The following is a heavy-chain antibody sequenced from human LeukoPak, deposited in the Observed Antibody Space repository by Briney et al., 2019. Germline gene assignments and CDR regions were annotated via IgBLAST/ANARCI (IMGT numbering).Heavy chain of an antibody. CDR3: AREVVTYKFDY. CDR2: IYYSGST. D-gene: IGHD2-21*02. J-gene: IGHJ4*02. Sequence: SQTLSLTCTVSGGSISSGGYCWSWIRQHPGKGLGWIGCIYYSGSTYYNPSLKSRLTISVDTSKNQFSLKLTSVTAADTAVYYCAREVVTYKFDYWGQGTLVTVSS. CDR1: GGSISSGGYC. V-gene: IGHV4-31*03.